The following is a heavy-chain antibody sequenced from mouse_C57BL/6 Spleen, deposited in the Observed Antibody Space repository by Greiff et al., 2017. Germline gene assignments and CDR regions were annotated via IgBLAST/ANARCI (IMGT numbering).Heavy chain of an antibody. J-gene: IGHJ2*01. CDR1: GYAFSSYW. CDR2: IYPGDGDT. CDR3: ARLADPYYFDY. Sequence: VQRVESGAELVKPGASVKISCKASGYAFSSYWMNWVKQRPGKGLEWIGQIYPGDGDTNYNGKFKGKATLTADKSSSTAYMQLSSLTSEDSAVYFCARLADPYYFDYWGQGTTLTVSS. V-gene: IGHV1-80*01.